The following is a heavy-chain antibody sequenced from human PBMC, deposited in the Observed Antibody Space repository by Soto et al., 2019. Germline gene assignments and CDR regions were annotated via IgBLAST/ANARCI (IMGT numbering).Heavy chain of an antibody. D-gene: IGHD3-10*01. CDR2: INHSGST. CDR3: ATCGSSGYYGSGSYSWFDP. CDR1: GGSISSSNW. J-gene: IGHJ5*02. V-gene: IGHV4-4*02. Sequence: SETLSLTCAVSGGSISSSNWWSWVRQPPGKGLEWIGEINHSGSTNYNPSLKSRVTISVDTSKNQFSLKLSSVTAADTAVYYCATCGSSGYYGSGSYSWFDPWGQGTLVTVSS.